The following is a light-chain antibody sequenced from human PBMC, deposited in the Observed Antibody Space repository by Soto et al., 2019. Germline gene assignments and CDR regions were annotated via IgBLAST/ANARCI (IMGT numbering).Light chain of an antibody. V-gene: IGLV3-21*02. CDR3: QVWDNRGI. CDR2: DDQ. J-gene: IGLJ2*01. Sequence: SYELTQPPSLSVAPGQTARITCGGNNISTKNVHWYQQQPGQAPVLVVYDDQDRPSGIPERFSGSNSGNTATLTISRVEAGDEADYYCQVWDNRGIFGGGTKLTVL. CDR1: NISTKN.